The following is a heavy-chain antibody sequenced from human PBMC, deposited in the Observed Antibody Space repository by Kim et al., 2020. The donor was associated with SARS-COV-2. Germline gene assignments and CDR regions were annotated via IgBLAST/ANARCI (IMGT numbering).Heavy chain of an antibody. Sequence: PSLESRVSLSVGPSKNQFSLKLSSVTAADTAVYYCARRSEGFGEKAAFDIWGQGTMVTVSS. J-gene: IGHJ3*02. D-gene: IGHD3-10*01. V-gene: IGHV4-59*08. CDR3: ARRSEGFGEKAAFDI.